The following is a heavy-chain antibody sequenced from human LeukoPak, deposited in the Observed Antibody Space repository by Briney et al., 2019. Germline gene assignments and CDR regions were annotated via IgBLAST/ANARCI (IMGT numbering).Heavy chain of an antibody. CDR3: ATETNGRHYDY. V-gene: IGHV3-21*06. D-gene: IGHD1-14*01. J-gene: IGHJ4*02. CDR2: IGPTGSDR. CDR1: GLTFSTSG. Sequence: GGSLRLSCTPSGLTFSTSGFNWVRQAPGKGLEWVASIGPTGSDRYHADSIKGRFTISRDNANNFLYLQMNSLRAEDTAVYYCATETNGRHYDYWGQGTLLTVSS.